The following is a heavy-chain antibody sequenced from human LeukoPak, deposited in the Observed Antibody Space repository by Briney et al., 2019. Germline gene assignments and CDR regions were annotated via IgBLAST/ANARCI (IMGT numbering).Heavy chain of an antibody. CDR2: ISYDGSNK. Sequence: GRSLRLSCAASGFTFSSYGMHWVRQAPGKGLEWVAVISYDGSNKYYADSVKGRFTISRDNSKNTLYLQMNSLRAEDTAVYYCAKDLRSSTSCYIYYYYGMDVWGQGTTVTVSS. V-gene: IGHV3-30*18. CDR1: GFTFSSYG. CDR3: AKDLRSSTSCYIYYYYGMDV. J-gene: IGHJ6*02. D-gene: IGHD2-2*01.